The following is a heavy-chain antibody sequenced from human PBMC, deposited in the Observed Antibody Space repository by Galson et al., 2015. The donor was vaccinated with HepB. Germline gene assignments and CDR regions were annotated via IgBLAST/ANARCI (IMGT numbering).Heavy chain of an antibody. CDR1: GGSISSYY. J-gene: IGHJ4*02. Sequence: ETLSLTCTVSGGSISSYYWSWIRQPPGKGLEWIGYIYYSGSTNYNPSLKSRVTISVDTSKNQFSLKLSSVTAADTAVYYCARQDSGLYYYGSGLWSPFDYWGQGTLVTVSS. CDR2: IYYSGST. V-gene: IGHV4-59*08. CDR3: ARQDSGLYYYGSGLWSPFDY. D-gene: IGHD3-10*01.